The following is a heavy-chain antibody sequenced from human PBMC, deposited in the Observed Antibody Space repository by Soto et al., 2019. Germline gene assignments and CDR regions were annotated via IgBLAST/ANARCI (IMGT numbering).Heavy chain of an antibody. D-gene: IGHD6-19*01. CDR1: GGSISSYY. V-gene: IGHV4-59*01. CDR2: IYYSGST. J-gene: IGHJ4*02. CDR3: ARDGGSGWFHFDY. Sequence: SETLSLTCTVSGGSISSYYWSWIRQPPGKGLEWIGYIYYSGSTNYNPSLKSRVTISVDTSKNQFSLKLSSVTAADTAVYYCARDGGSGWFHFDYWGQGTLVTVSS.